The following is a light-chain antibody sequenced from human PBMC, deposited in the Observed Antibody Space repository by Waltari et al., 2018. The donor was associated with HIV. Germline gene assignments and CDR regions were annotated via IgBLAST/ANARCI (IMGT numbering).Light chain of an antibody. J-gene: IGLJ2*01. CDR2: EGT. CDR1: SGDLGGDNS. V-gene: IGLV2-14*01. Sequence: QSALTQPASVSASPGQPITITCAGHSGDLGGDNSVSWYHHVPGHPPQLVIYEGTTRPLGVSDRFSASKSDDTASLTISYLLNEDEDDYCCASFTSNTWLFGGGTKVTVL. CDR3: ASFTSNTWL.